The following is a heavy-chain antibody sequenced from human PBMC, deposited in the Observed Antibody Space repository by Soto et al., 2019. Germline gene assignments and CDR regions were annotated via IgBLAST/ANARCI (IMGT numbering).Heavy chain of an antibody. V-gene: IGHV4-39*01. CDR2: ICYSGST. CDR3: ARRTRVAVAGTSRFGY. CDR1: GGSINSSTYC. J-gene: IGHJ4*02. Sequence: SETLSLTCSVSGGSINSSTYCWGWIRQPPGKGLEWIGSICYSGSTYYNPSLESRVTISVDTSKNQFSLNLSSVTAADTAVYYCARRTRVAVAGTSRFGYWGQGTLVTVSS. D-gene: IGHD6-19*01.